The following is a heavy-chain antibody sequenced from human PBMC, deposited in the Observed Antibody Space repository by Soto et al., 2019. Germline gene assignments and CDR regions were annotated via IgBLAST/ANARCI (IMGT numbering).Heavy chain of an antibody. D-gene: IGHD5-12*01. CDR2: ITWNSGSV. J-gene: IGHJ4*02. V-gene: IGHV3-9*01. CDR1: GFTFDDYA. CDR3: ARDHSGSAYAVSEADY. Sequence: GGSLRLSCAASGFTFDDYAMHWVRQAPGKGLEWVSGITWNSGSVGYAESVKGRFIISRDNAKNSLYLQMNSVRPEDTAFYYCARDHSGSAYAVSEADYWGQGTLVTVSS.